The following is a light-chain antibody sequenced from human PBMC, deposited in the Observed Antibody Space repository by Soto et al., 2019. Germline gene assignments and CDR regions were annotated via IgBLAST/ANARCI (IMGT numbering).Light chain of an antibody. J-gene: IGKJ1*01. V-gene: IGKV2-28*01. CDR2: LGS. CDR1: QSLLQGNGYDY. Sequence: DIVMTQSPLSLPVTPGEPASISCRSSQSLLQGNGYDYLAWYLQKPGQSPQLLIYLGSNRASGVPDRFRGSGSGTDFTLKISRVEAEDVAIYYCQQYNDYSWTFGQGTKVDLK. CDR3: QQYNDYSWT.